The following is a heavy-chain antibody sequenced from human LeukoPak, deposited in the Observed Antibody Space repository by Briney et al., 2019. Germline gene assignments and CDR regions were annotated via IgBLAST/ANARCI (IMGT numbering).Heavy chain of an antibody. Sequence: GGFLRLSCAASGFTFSSYWMSWVRQAPWKGLEWVANIKQDGSEKYYVDSVKGRFTISRDNAKNSLYLQMNSLRAEDTAVYYCARGSAEWSGYYYFDYWGQGTLVTVSS. J-gene: IGHJ4*02. CDR2: IKQDGSEK. V-gene: IGHV3-7*01. D-gene: IGHD3-3*01. CDR1: GFTFSSYW. CDR3: ARGSAEWSGYYYFDY.